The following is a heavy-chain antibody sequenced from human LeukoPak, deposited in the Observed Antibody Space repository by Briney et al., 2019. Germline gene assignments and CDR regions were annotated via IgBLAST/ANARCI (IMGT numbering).Heavy chain of an antibody. Sequence: KPGGSLRLSCAASGFTFSSNSMKCVRQAPWKGLEWVSSIRSSSSYIYYPYSVKGRFTISRVKAKTSLYLQMNSLRAEDTAVYYRERVFVGMIDYWRQGTLVNVSS. D-gene: IGHD1-14*01. CDR2: IRSSSSYI. J-gene: IGHJ4*02. CDR1: GFTFSSNS. V-gene: IGHV3-21*01. CDR3: ERVFVGMIDY.